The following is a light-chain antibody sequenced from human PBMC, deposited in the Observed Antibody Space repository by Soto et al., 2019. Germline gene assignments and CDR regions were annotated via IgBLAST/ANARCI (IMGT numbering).Light chain of an antibody. V-gene: IGKV3-11*01. J-gene: IGKJ5*01. Sequence: EIVLTQSPATRSSSPGGRGTLSCMASQSVSSYLAWYQQKPGQAPRLLIYDASNRATGIPARFSGSGSGTDFTLTISSLEPEDFAVYYCQQRSNWPPTFGQGTRLEIK. CDR2: DAS. CDR1: QSVSSY. CDR3: QQRSNWPPT.